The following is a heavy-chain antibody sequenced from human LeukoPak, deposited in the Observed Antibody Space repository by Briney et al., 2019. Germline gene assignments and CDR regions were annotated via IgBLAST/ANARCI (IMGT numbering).Heavy chain of an antibody. CDR1: GFTFSSYA. V-gene: IGHV3-30-3*01. Sequence: GGSLRLSCAASGFTFSSYAMHWVRQAPGKGLEWVAVISYDGSNKYYADSVKGRFTISRDNSKNTLYLQMNSLRAEDTAVYYCAKVEYSSGRPPYYYYGTRVWAQGTTVTGYS. J-gene: IGHJ6*02. CDR2: ISYDGSNK. D-gene: IGHD6-19*01. CDR3: AKVEYSSGRPPYYYYGTRV.